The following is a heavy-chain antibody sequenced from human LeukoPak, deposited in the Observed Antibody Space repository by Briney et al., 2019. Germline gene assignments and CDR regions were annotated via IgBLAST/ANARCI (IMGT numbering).Heavy chain of an antibody. D-gene: IGHD2-2*01. CDR2: IKSKTDGGTT. Sequence: PGGSLRLSCAASGFTFSNAWMSWVRQAPGKGLEWVGRIKSKTDGGTTDYAAPVKGRFTISRDDSKNTLYLQMNSLKTEDTAVYYCTISTLGYCSSTSCYAGISGYYYGMDVWGQGTTVTVSS. CDR3: TISTLGYCSSTSCYAGISGYYYGMDV. J-gene: IGHJ6*02. V-gene: IGHV3-15*01. CDR1: GFTFSNAW.